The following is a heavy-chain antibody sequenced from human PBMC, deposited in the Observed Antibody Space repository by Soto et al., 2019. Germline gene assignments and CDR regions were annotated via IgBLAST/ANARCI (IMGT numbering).Heavy chain of an antibody. Sequence: QVQLVQSGAEVKKPGASLKVSCKASGYTFTSYGISWVRQAPGQGLEWMGWISAYHGNTNYAQKLQGRVTMTTDTSTSKAYMHLRSLSSDDTAVYYCARDRPYSGSYKVEAFGPCGEGTLVTVSS. D-gene: IGHD6-13*01. V-gene: IGHV1-18*01. CDR2: ISAYHGNT. J-gene: IGHJ5*02. CDR3: ARDRPYSGSYKVEAFGP. CDR1: GYTFTSYG.